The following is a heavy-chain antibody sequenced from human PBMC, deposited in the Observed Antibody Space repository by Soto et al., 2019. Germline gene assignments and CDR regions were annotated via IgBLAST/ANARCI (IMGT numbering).Heavy chain of an antibody. CDR2: IVPIFETL. D-gene: IGHD6-19*01. Sequence: QVQLVQSGAEVKKPGSSVKVSCKASGATFSGYAINWVRQAPGQGLEWLGRIVPIFETLNYAERFQGRVAITADESTTRVYIELTNLTHEDTAVYYCVVMGNVAVSNPRSFDYWGQGTQVTVSS. CDR3: VVMGNVAVSNPRSFDY. V-gene: IGHV1-69*18. CDR1: GATFSGYA. J-gene: IGHJ4*02.